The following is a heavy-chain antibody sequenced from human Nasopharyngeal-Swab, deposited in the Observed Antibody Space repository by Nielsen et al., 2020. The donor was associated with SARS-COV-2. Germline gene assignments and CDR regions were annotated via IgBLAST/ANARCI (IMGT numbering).Heavy chain of an antibody. V-gene: IGHV3-23*01. D-gene: IGHD2-15*01. CDR2: ISGSGGST. J-gene: IGHJ3*02. CDR1: GFTFSTYA. Sequence: GESLKISCAASGFTFSTYAMNWVRRAPGKGLEWVSAISGSGGSTYYADSVKGRFTISRDNAKNSLYLQMNSLRAEDTAVYYCASDCSGGSCYSGNIWGQGTMVTVSS. CDR3: ASDCSGGSCYSGNI.